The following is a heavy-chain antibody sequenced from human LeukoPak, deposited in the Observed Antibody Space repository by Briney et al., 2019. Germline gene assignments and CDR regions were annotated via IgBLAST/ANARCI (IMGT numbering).Heavy chain of an antibody. Sequence: GGSLRLSCAASGFTFSSYSMNWVRQAPGKGLEWVSSISSSSSYIYYADSVKGRFTISRDNAKNSLYLQMNSLRAEDTAAYYCARPPSGQPPHYYYYYMDVWGKGTTVTVSS. CDR1: GFTFSSYS. CDR2: ISSSSSYI. V-gene: IGHV3-21*01. J-gene: IGHJ6*03. D-gene: IGHD6-13*01. CDR3: ARPPSGQPPHYYYYYMDV.